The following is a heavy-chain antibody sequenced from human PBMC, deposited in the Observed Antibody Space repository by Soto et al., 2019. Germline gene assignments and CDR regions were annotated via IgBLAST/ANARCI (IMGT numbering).Heavy chain of an antibody. D-gene: IGHD1-26*01. Sequence: QVQLQESGPGLVKPSGTLSLTCAVSGGSISSSNWWSWVRQPPGKGLEWIGAIYHSGSTNYNPSLQRRVTISVDKSKNQFSLKLSSVTAADTAVYYCARFNSGNYSEAFDIWGQGTMVTVSS. CDR1: GGSISSSNW. V-gene: IGHV4-4*02. CDR3: ARFNSGNYSEAFDI. CDR2: IYHSGST. J-gene: IGHJ3*02.